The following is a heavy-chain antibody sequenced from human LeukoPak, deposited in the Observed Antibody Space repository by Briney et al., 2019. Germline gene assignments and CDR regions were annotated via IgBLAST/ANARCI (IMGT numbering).Heavy chain of an antibody. V-gene: IGHV3-23*01. CDR3: AKEQRGYSGYAVGSWFDP. Sequence: GRSLRLSCAASGFTLSSYAMSWVRQGPGKGLEWVSAISVSGNTYHADSVKGRFTISRDNSKNTLYLQMKSLRAEDTAVYYCAKEQRGYSGYAVGSWFDPWGQGTLVTVSS. CDR1: GFTLSSYA. J-gene: IGHJ5*02. D-gene: IGHD5-12*01. CDR2: ISVSGNT.